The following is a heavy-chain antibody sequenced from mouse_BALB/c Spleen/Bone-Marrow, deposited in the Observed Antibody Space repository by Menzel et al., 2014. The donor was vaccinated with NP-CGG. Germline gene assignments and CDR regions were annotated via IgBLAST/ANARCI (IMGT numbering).Heavy chain of an antibody. CDR2: ISTYYGDA. D-gene: IGHD1-1*01. V-gene: IGHV1S137*01. Sequence: QVQLQQPEAELVRPGVSVKISCKGSGYTFTDYAMHWVKQSHAKSLEWIGVISTYYGDASYNQKFRGKATMTVDKSSSTAYMELARLTSEDSAIYFCARVKFITTVLATYWYFDVWGPGTTVTVSS. CDR3: ARVKFITTVLATYWYFDV. J-gene: IGHJ1*01. CDR1: GYTFTDYA.